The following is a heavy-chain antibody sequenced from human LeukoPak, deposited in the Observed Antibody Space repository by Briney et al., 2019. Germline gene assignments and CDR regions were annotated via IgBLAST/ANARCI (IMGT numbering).Heavy chain of an antibody. CDR1: GFTFSSYA. CDR3: APIYGDYACVDY. Sequence: GGSLRLSCAASGFTFSSYAMSWVRPAPGKGLEWVSTINNIGGTSYYADSVKGRFSISRDDSKNTLFLQLNSLRAEDTAVYYCAPIYGDYACVDYWGQGTLVTVSS. CDR2: INNIGGTS. J-gene: IGHJ4*02. D-gene: IGHD4-17*01. V-gene: IGHV3-23*01.